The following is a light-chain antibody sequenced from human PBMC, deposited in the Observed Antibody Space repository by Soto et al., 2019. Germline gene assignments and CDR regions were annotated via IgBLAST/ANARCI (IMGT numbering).Light chain of an antibody. CDR3: PLDYGDSWT. CDR1: RDVGSD. Sequence: QRTHSPSSLTASVGEKIIITCRASRDVGSDVSCYQQKPGQAPKLLIYAASNLYTGVPSRFSGSRSGTEFTLTISSFQPEDFASYYFPLDYGDSWTFCQGGMVDVK. CDR2: AAS. J-gene: IGKJ1*01. V-gene: IGKV1-6*01.